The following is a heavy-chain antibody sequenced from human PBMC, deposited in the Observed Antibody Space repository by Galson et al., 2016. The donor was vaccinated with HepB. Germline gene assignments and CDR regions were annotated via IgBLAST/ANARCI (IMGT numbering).Heavy chain of an antibody. Sequence: SETLSLTCAVSGGSISSTHWWSWVRQPPGKGLEWIGEIYHSGSTNYNPSLKSRVTISVDKSKHQFSLKLSSVTAAATAVYYCAGAGCSGGSCYYNWFDPWGQGTLVTVSS. D-gene: IGHD2-15*01. J-gene: IGHJ5*02. CDR3: AGAGCSGGSCYYNWFDP. CDR2: IYHSGST. V-gene: IGHV4-4*02. CDR1: GGSISSTHW.